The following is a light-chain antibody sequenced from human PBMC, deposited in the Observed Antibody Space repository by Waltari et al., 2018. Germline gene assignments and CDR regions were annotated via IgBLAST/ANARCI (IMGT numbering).Light chain of an antibody. V-gene: IGLV2-14*01. CDR1: SRDIGLYNC. J-gene: IGLJ2*01. CDR3: ASCTDTIPPVV. Sequence: QSALTQPASVSGSPGQSITISCTGTSRDIGLYNCVSWYQLHPGEAPTLILYGVNSRPSGVSNRFSGSKSGNTASLTISGLQDDDEADYFCASCTDTIPPVVFGGGTKLTVL. CDR2: GVN.